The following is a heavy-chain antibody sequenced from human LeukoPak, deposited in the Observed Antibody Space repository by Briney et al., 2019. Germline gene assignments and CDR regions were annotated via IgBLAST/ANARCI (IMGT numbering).Heavy chain of an antibody. J-gene: IGHJ4*02. CDR1: GFTFSSYA. D-gene: IGHD3-3*01. V-gene: IGHV4-39*01. CDR2: IYYSGST. CDR3: ARHPRFLEWHMGY. Sequence: GSLRLSCAASGFTFSSYAMSWVRQAPGKGLEWIGSIYYSGSTYYNPSLKSRVTISVDTSKNQFSLKLSSVTAADTAVYYCARHPRFLEWHMGYWGQGTLVTVSS.